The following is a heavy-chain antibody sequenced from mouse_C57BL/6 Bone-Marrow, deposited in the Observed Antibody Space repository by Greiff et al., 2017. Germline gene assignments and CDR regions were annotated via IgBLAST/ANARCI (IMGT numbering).Heavy chain of an antibody. CDR2: IHPNSGST. J-gene: IGHJ4*01. Sequence: QVQLQQPGAELVKPGASVKLSCKASGYTFTSYWMHWVKQRPGQGLEWIGMIHPNSGSTNYNEKFKSKATLTVDKSSSTAYMQLSSLTSEDSAVYYGARWGIYDGNYPYAMDYWGQGTSVTVTA. CDR1: GYTFTSYW. V-gene: IGHV1-64*01. D-gene: IGHD2-1*01. CDR3: ARWGIYDGNYPYAMDY.